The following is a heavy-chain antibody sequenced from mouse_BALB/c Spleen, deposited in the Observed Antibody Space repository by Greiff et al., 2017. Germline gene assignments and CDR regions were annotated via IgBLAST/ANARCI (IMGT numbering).Heavy chain of an antibody. J-gene: IGHJ4*01. CDR1: GYTFTSYV. V-gene: IGHV1-14*01. CDR2: INPYNDGT. CDR3: ARGDRYAAMDY. D-gene: IGHD2-14*01. Sequence: VQLKQSGPELVKPGASVKMSCKASGYTFTSYVMHWVKQKPGQVLEWIGYINPYNDGTKYNEKFKGKATLTSDKSSSTAYMELSSLTSEDSAVYYCARGDRYAAMDYWGQGTSVTVSS.